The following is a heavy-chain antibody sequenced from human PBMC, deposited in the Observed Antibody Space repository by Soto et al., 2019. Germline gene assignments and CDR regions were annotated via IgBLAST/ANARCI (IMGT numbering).Heavy chain of an antibody. Sequence: QVQLQESGPGLVKPSQTLSLTCTVSGGSIRSGGYYWSWIRQHPGKGLAWIGYIYYSGSTYYNPSLKSRVTRPVDTSKNQFSLKLSYVTAADTAVYYCARSRNYYDSSEGGGSFDYWGQGTLVTVSS. V-gene: IGHV4-31*03. CDR2: IYYSGST. CDR1: GGSIRSGGYY. D-gene: IGHD3-22*01. CDR3: ARSRNYYDSSEGGGSFDY. J-gene: IGHJ4*02.